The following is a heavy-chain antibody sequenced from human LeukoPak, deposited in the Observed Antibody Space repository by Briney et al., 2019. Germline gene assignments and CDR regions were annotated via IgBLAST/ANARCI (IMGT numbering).Heavy chain of an antibody. Sequence: GASVKVSCKASGYTFTGYYMHWVRQAPGQGLEWMGRINPNSGGTNYAQKFQGRVTMTRDTSISTAYMEMSRLRSDDTAVYYCASGIFGAYYYYMDVWGKGTTVTVSS. J-gene: IGHJ6*03. V-gene: IGHV1-2*06. CDR2: INPNSGGT. CDR1: GYTFTGYY. D-gene: IGHD3-3*01. CDR3: ASGIFGAYYYYMDV.